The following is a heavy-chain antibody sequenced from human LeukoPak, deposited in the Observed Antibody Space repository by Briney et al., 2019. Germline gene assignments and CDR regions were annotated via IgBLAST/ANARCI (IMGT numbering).Heavy chain of an antibody. V-gene: IGHV3-9*01. CDR2: ISWNSGSI. J-gene: IGHJ4*02. CDR1: GFTFSSYW. CDR3: AKLSTYYGDYAGAWDY. D-gene: IGHD4-17*01. Sequence: GGSLRLSCAASGFTFSSYWMHWVRQAPGKGLEWVSGISWNSGSIGYADSVKGRFTISRDNAKNSLYLQMNSLRAEDTALYYCAKLSTYYGDYAGAWDYWGQGTLVTVSS.